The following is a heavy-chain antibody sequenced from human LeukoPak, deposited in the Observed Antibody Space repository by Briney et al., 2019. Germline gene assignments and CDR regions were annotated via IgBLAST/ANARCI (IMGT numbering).Heavy chain of an antibody. CDR3: ARLEGSYPTYYFDY. Sequence: PGRSLRLSCAASGFTFSSYSMNWVRQAPGKGLEWVSSISNIGTYIYYADSVKGRFTISRDNTKNSLYLQMNSLRAEDTAEYYCARLEGSYPTYYFDYWGQGTLVTVSS. V-gene: IGHV3-21*01. CDR2: ISNIGTYI. D-gene: IGHD3-16*02. CDR1: GFTFSSYS. J-gene: IGHJ4*02.